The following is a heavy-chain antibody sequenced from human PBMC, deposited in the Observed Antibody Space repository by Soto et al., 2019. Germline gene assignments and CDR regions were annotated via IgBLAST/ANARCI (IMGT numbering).Heavy chain of an antibody. CDR2: IIPIFGTA. CDR3: ARGTYYDSSGYQNWYFDL. Sequence: QVQLVQSGAEVTKPGSSVKVSCKASGGTFSSYAISWVRQAPGQGLEWVGGIIPIFGTANYAQKFQGRVTITADKSTSTAYMELSRLRSEDTAGYYCARGTYYDSSGYQNWYFDLWGRGTLVTVSS. CDR1: GGTFSSYA. J-gene: IGHJ2*01. V-gene: IGHV1-69*06. D-gene: IGHD3-22*01.